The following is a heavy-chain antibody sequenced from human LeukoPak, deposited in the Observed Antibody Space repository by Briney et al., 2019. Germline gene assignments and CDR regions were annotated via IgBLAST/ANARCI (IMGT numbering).Heavy chain of an antibody. V-gene: IGHV3-30*03. CDR3: ARGQGSSDAFDI. D-gene: IGHD6-6*01. CDR2: ISYDGSNK. Sequence: GGSLRLSCAASGFTFSTYGIHWVRQAPGKGLEWVAVISYDGSNKYYADSVKGRFTISRDNSKNTLYLQMNSLRAEDTAVYYCARGQGSSDAFDIWGQGTMVTVSS. CDR1: GFTFSTYG. J-gene: IGHJ3*02.